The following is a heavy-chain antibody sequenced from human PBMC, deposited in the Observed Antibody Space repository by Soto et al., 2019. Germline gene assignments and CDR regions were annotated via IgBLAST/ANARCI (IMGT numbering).Heavy chain of an antibody. CDR3: ARDIKLANDAFDI. Sequence: QVQLVESGGGLVKPGGSLRLSCAASGFTFSDYYMSWIRQAPGKGLEWVSYISSSSSYTNYADSVKGRFTISRDNAKNSLYLQMNSLRAEDTAVYYCARDIKLANDAFDIWGQGTMVTVSS. V-gene: IGHV3-11*05. J-gene: IGHJ3*02. CDR1: GFTFSDYY. CDR2: ISSSSSYT. D-gene: IGHD6-13*01.